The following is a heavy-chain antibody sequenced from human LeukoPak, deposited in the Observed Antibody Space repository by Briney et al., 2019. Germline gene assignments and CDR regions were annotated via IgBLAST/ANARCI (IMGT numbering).Heavy chain of an antibody. CDR1: GFTFSSYA. Sequence: PGGSLRLSCAASGFTFSSYAMSWVRQAPGKGLEWVSAISGSGGSTYYADSVKGRFTISRDNAKNSLYLQMNSLRAEDTAVYYCARVVRAGGDAFDIWGQGTMVTVSS. CDR2: ISGSGGST. D-gene: IGHD2-21*02. J-gene: IGHJ3*02. CDR3: ARVVRAGGDAFDI. V-gene: IGHV3-23*01.